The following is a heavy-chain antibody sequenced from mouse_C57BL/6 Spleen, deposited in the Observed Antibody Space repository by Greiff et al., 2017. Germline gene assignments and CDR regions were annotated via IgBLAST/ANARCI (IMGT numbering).Heavy chain of an antibody. Sequence: EVQLQQSGAELVRPGASVKLSCTASGFNIKDDYMHWVKQRPEQGLEWIGWIDPENGDTEYASKFQGKATITADTSSNTAYLQLSRLTSEDTAYYYCTTPLTGGASYWYFDVWGTGTTVTVSS. V-gene: IGHV14-4*01. CDR2: IDPENGDT. D-gene: IGHD4-1*01. J-gene: IGHJ1*03. CDR3: TTPLTGGASYWYFDV. CDR1: GFNIKDDY.